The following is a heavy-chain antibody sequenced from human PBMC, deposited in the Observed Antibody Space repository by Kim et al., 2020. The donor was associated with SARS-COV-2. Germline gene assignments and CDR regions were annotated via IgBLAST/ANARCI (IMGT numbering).Heavy chain of an antibody. CDR2: ISGGGDST. D-gene: IGHD2-21*01. V-gene: IGHV3-23*01. CDR1: GFTFSNFG. J-gene: IGHJ6*02. CDR3: AKLRRGGDLWTLMGSGPNGMDA. Sequence: GGSLRLSCEVSGFTFSNFGMSWVRQAPGQGLEWVSSISGGGDSTYYADSVKGRFIISRDNPNNTVSLQMSRLRVEDTAVYYCAKLRRGGDLWTLMGSGPNGMDAWGPGSAVTVSS.